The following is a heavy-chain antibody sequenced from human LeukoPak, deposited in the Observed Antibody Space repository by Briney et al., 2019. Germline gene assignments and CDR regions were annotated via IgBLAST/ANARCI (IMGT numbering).Heavy chain of an antibody. J-gene: IGHJ4*02. Sequence: GGSLRLSCAASGFTFSSYSMNWVRQAPGKGLEWVSYISSSSSTIYYADSVKGRFTISRDNAKNSLYLQMNSLRAEDTAVYYCARDTYGPTVAGIWDWGQGTLVTVSS. CDR2: ISSSSSTI. V-gene: IGHV3-48*01. CDR3: ARDTYGPTVAGIWD. CDR1: GFTFSSYS. D-gene: IGHD6-19*01.